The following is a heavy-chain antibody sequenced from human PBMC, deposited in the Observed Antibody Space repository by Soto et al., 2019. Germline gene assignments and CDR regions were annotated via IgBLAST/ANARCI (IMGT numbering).Heavy chain of an antibody. CDR3: AKDRYGDYGGIDY. J-gene: IGHJ4*02. CDR2: ITGSGGST. Sequence: EVQLLESGGGLVQPGGSLRLSCAASGFTFSTYAMIWVRQAPGKGLEWVSVITGSGGSTYYADSVKGRFTISRETSKNTLFLQMNSLRAEDTAVYYCAKDRYGDYGGIDYWGQGTMVTVSS. V-gene: IGHV3-23*01. D-gene: IGHD4-17*01. CDR1: GFTFSTYA.